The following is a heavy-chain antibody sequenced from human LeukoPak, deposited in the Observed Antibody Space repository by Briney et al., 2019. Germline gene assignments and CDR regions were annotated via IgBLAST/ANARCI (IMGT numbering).Heavy chain of an antibody. Sequence: PGGSLRLSCAASGFTFSSYGMHWVRQAPGKGLEWVAFIRYDGSNKYYADSVKGRFTISRDNSKNTLYLQMNSLRAEDTAVYYCAKDHDIMITFGGVIVSGRAPTAMDVWGKGTTVTISS. CDR3: AKDHDIMITFGGVIVSGRAPTAMDV. CDR1: GFTFSSYG. CDR2: IRYDGSNK. V-gene: IGHV3-30*02. D-gene: IGHD3-16*02. J-gene: IGHJ6*03.